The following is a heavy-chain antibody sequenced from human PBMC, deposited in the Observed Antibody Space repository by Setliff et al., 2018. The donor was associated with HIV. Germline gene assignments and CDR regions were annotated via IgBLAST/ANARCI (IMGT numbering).Heavy chain of an antibody. Sequence: ASVKVSCKAYGYIFSDYYIHWVRQAPGQGLEWMGWINPNSGDTKYSERFQGRVTVTRDTSMGAIFMELRSFTSADTAVYYCGREVVIAAIGSLDLWGQGALVTVSS. CDR3: GREVVIAAIGSLDL. V-gene: IGHV1-2*02. CDR1: GYIFSDYY. CDR2: INPNSGDT. D-gene: IGHD3-22*01. J-gene: IGHJ4*02.